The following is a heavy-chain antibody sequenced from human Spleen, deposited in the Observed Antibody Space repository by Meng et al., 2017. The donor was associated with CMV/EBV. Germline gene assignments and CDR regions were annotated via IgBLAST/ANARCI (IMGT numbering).Heavy chain of an antibody. CDR2: IYHSGST. CDR3: ASGYGGNSYYRAFDI. CDR1: GYSISSGYY. V-gene: IGHV4-38-2*02. Sequence: SETLSLTCTVSGYSISSGYYWGWIRQPPGKGLEWIGSIYHSGSTYYNPSLKSRVTISVDTSKNQFSLKLSSVTAADTAVYYCASGYGGNSYYRAFDIWGQGTMVTVS. J-gene: IGHJ3*02. D-gene: IGHD4-23*01.